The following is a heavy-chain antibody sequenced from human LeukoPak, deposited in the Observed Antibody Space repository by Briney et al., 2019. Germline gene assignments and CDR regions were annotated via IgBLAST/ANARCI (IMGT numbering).Heavy chain of an antibody. D-gene: IGHD2-15*01. V-gene: IGHV4-4*02. CDR2: ISHRGNT. Sequence: SEILSLTCAVAGGSISRSNRWHWVRQSPGKGLEWIGEISHRGNTDYNPSLKSRVTISVDKTKNHFFLNLTSVTAADTAVYYCAREGSGKDLDYWGQGTLVSVSS. CDR1: GGSISRSNR. CDR3: AREGSGKDLDY. J-gene: IGHJ4*02.